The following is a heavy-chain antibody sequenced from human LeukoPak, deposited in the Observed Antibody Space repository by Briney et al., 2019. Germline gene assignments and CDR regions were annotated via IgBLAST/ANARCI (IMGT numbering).Heavy chain of an antibody. D-gene: IGHD7-27*01. CDR2: IRYDGSNK. Sequence: PGGSLRLSCAASGFTFSDYGMHWVRQAPGKGLEWVAFIRYDGSNKYYADSVKGRFTISRDNSKNTLYLQMNSLRAEDTAVYYCAKDRELTGEGVFWFDPWGQGTLVTVSS. V-gene: IGHV3-30*02. CDR3: AKDRELTGEGVFWFDP. J-gene: IGHJ5*02. CDR1: GFTFSDYG.